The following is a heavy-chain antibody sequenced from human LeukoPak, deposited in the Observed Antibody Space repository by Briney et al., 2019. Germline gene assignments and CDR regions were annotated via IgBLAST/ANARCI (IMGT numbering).Heavy chain of an antibody. Sequence: GGSLRLSCVASGFTFSSYSMNWVRQAPGKGLEWVSYIRSSGSPIYYADSVKGRFTISRDNAKNSLYLQMNSLRDEDTAVYYCTRDPEALDYWGQGAVVTVSS. V-gene: IGHV3-48*02. CDR3: TRDPEALDY. CDR1: GFTFSSYS. J-gene: IGHJ4*02. CDR2: IRSSGSPI.